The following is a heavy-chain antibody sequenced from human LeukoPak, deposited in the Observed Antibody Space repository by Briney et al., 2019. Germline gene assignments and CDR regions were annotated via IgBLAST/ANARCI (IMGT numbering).Heavy chain of an antibody. V-gene: IGHV3-48*01. Sequence: GGSLTLSCAACGFTFCGYSMMWLPQAPGQGREWLAYISSVNNAIYYADQVKGRFTISRDKGKNSLYLELNSLRAEDRVVYYWAKWVGTLGSLDFWGQGTLVTVSS. J-gene: IGHJ4*02. CDR3: AKWVGTLGSLDF. CDR1: GFTFCGYS. D-gene: IGHD4-23*01. CDR2: ISSVNNAI.